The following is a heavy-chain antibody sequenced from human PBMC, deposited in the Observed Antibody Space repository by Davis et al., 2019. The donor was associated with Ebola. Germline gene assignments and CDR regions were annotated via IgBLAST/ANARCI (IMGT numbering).Heavy chain of an antibody. CDR2: ISGSGGTT. CDR1: GFTFSSYA. J-gene: IGHJ6*02. CDR3: ARDFPRFPYGMNV. Sequence: GESLKISCAASGFTFSSYAMNWVRQAPGKGLEWVSGISGSGGTTYYADSVKGRFTISRDNSKNTLYLQMNSLRAEDTAVYYCARDFPRFPYGMNVWGQGTTVTVSS. V-gene: IGHV3-23*01. D-gene: IGHD3-10*01.